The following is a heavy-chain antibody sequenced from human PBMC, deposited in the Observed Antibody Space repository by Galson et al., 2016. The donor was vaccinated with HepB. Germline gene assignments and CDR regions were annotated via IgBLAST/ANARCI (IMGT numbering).Heavy chain of an antibody. CDR3: ARDREGGRSW. Sequence: SETLSLTCAVSGGSLTSSSWWTWVRQPPGKGLEWIGEIYHSGTTNYNPSLKSRVTISVDRSKNQFSLNVTSVTAADTAVYYCARDREGGRSWWGQGTLVTVAS. CDR1: GGSLTSSSW. CDR2: IYHSGTT. J-gene: IGHJ4*02. V-gene: IGHV4-4*02. D-gene: IGHD6-13*01.